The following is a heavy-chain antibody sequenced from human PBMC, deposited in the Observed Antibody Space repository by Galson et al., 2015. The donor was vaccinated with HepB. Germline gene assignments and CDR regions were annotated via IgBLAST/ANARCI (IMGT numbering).Heavy chain of an antibody. CDR2: IYSGGGT. CDR1: GFTVSSNY. Sequence: SLRLSCAASGFTVSSNYMTWVRQAPGKGLEWVAVIYSGGGTYHADSVKGRFSISRDNSKNTLYLQVNSLRTEDTAVYYCAREDASVWPPEDYWGQGTLVTVSS. V-gene: IGHV3-66*01. J-gene: IGHJ4*02. D-gene: IGHD6-19*01. CDR3: AREDASVWPPEDY.